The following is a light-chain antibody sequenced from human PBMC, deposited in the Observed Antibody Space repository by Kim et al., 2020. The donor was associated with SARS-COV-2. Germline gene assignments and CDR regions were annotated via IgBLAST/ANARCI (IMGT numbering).Light chain of an antibody. CDR1: SSDVGGYNY. CDR2: DVS. Sequence: GQSITISCTGTSSDVGGYNYVSWYQQHPGKAPKLMIYDVSNRPSGVSNRFSGSKSGNTASLTISGLQAEDEAVYYCSSYTSSSTRVFSGGTQLTVL. CDR3: SSYTSSSTRV. J-gene: IGLJ3*02. V-gene: IGLV2-14*03.